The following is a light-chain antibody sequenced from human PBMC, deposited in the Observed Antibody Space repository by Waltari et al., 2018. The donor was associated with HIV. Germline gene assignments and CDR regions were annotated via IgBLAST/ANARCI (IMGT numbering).Light chain of an antibody. J-gene: IGKJ4*01. CDR3: QQRNEWPLT. V-gene: IGKV3-11*01. Sequence: VLPQSPATLSMSPGDRVTLSCRASQSVKTYLGWYQQKPGQAPRLLIYDVSNRATGIPGRCSGSGFGTDFTLTISSLEPEDFAVYYCQQRNEWPLTFGGGTKVELK. CDR2: DVS. CDR1: QSVKTY.